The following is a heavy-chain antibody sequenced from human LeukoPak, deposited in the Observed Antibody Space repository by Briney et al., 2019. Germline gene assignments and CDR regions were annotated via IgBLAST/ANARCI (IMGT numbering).Heavy chain of an antibody. V-gene: IGHV4-4*07. CDR1: VGSSSSHY. CDR2: IYTSGST. J-gene: IGHJ5*02. CDR3: ARELAAYGAARWFDP. D-gene: IGHD3-10*01. Sequence: SETLSLTCTVSVGSSSSHYWSWIRQPAGKGLEWIGRIYTSGSTNYNPSLKSRITMSVDTSKNQFSLKVSSVTAADTAVYYCARELAAYGAARWFDPWGQGTLVTVSS.